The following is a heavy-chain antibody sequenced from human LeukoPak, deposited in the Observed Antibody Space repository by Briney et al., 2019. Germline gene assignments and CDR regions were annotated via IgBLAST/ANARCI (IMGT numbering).Heavy chain of an antibody. CDR2: ISGSGGST. V-gene: IGHV3-23*01. J-gene: IGHJ4*02. D-gene: IGHD3-22*01. CDR1: GFTFSSYA. Sequence: GGSLRLSCAASGFTFSSYAMSWVRQAPGTGLEWVTAISGSGGSTYYADSVKGRFTISRDNSKNTLYLQMNSLRAEDTAVYYCAKDFNYYDSSGYYDYWGQGTLVTVSS. CDR3: AKDFNYYDSSGYYDY.